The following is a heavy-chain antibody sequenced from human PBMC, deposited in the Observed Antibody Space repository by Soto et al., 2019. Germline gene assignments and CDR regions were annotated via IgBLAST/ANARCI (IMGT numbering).Heavy chain of an antibody. CDR2: ISGSGSNT. Sequence: VGSLRLSCASSVFTSSSYAMSCVRHSPGKWLEWVSAISGSGSNTYYADAVKGRFTISRDNSKNTLFLQMNSLRAEDTAVYYCAKALRYFDWLVRNWNAMELWGEGTTVKVSS. CDR3: AKALRYFDWLVRNWNAMEL. D-gene: IGHD3-9*01. V-gene: IGHV3-23*01. CDR1: VFTSSSYA. J-gene: IGHJ6*01.